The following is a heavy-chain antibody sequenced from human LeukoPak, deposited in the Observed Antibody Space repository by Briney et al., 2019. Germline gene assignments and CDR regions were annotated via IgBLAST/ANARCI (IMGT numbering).Heavy chain of an antibody. CDR1: GYTLTELS. V-gene: IGHV1-24*01. D-gene: IGHD3-9*01. J-gene: IGHJ4*02. CDR3: ATFPTSRDYDILTGRFDY. Sequence: ASVKVSCKVSGYTLTELSMHWVRQAPGKGLEWMGGFDPEDGETIYAQKFQGRVTMTEDTSTDTAYMELSSLRSEDTAVYYCATFPTSRDYDILTGRFDYWGQGTLVTVSS. CDR2: FDPEDGET.